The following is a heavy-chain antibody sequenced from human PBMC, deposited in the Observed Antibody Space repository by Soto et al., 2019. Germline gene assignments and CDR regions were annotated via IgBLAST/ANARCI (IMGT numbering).Heavy chain of an antibody. V-gene: IGHV4-31*03. J-gene: IGHJ5*02. CDR1: GGSISSGGYY. CDR3: ARGQRYCSGGSCYSLRPFDP. CDR2: IYYSGST. Sequence: QVQLQESGPGLVKPSQTLSLTCTDSGGSISSGGYYWSWIRQHPGKGLEWIGYIYYSGSTYYNPSLKSRVTISVDTSKNQFSLKLSSVTAADTAVYYCARGQRYCSGGSCYSLRPFDPWGQGTLVTVSS. D-gene: IGHD2-15*01.